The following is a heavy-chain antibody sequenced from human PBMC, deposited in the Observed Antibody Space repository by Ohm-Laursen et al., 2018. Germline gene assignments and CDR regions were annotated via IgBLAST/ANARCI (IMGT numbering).Heavy chain of an antibody. CDR2: INISGT. CDR3: AGRGY. D-gene: IGHD1-26*01. J-gene: IGHJ4*02. Sequence: GTLSLTCTISGGAISSYYWSWIRQPAGKGLEWIGRINISGTNNNPSLKSRVTMSVDTSKNQFSLNLSSVTAADTAVYYCAGRGYWGQGTLVTVSS. V-gene: IGHV4-4*07. CDR1: GGAISSYY.